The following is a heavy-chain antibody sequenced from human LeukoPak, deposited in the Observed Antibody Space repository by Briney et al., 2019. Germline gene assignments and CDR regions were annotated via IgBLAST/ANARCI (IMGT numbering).Heavy chain of an antibody. CDR1: GYTFTGYY. J-gene: IGHJ4*02. CDR3: VRAAISKDGSGYFY. V-gene: IGHV1-2*02. D-gene: IGHD3-22*01. CDR2: INPNSGGT. Sequence: ASVKVSCKASGYTFTGYYMHWVRQAPGQGLEWMGWINPNSGGTNYAQKFQGRVTMTTDTSTSTAYMELRSLRSDDTAVYYCVRAAISKDGSGYFYWGQGTLVTVSS.